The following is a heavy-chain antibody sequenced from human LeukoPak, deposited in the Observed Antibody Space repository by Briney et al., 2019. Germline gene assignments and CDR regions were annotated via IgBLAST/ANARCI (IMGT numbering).Heavy chain of an antibody. CDR3: VKSPHSYYSRGMDV. V-gene: IGHV3-74*01. J-gene: IGHJ6*02. CDR2: INTDGSTT. D-gene: IGHD2-21*01. CDR1: GFTFNTYW. Sequence: GGSLRLSCVASGFTFNTYWMHWVRQAPGKGLVWVSRINTDGSTTTYADSVKGRFTISRDSAEKSLYLQMNSLRAEDTALYYCVKSPHSYYSRGMDVWGQGTTVTVSS.